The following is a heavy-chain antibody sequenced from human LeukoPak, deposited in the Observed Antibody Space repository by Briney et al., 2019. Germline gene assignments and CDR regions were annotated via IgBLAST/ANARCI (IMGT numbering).Heavy chain of an antibody. Sequence: PSETLSLTCTVSGYSISSGYYWGWIRQPPGKGLEWIGSIYHSGSTYYNPSLKSRVTISVDTSKNQFSLKLSPVTAADTAVYYCAIDSYGYNYWGQGTLVTVSS. CDR2: IYHSGST. CDR1: GYSISSGYY. J-gene: IGHJ4*02. D-gene: IGHD5-18*01. V-gene: IGHV4-38-2*02. CDR3: AIDSYGYNY.